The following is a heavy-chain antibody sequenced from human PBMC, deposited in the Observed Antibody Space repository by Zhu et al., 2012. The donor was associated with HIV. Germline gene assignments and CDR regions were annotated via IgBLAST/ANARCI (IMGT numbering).Heavy chain of an antibody. V-gene: IGHV4-38-2*01. CDR3: ARHVQGGXVAGNRFDP. CDR2: IHYSGST. CDR1: GNSISSGYY. D-gene: IGHD6-19*01. J-gene: IGHJ5*02. Sequence: QVQLQESGPGLVKPSETLSLTCAVSGNSISSGYYWGWIRQPPGKGLEWIGSIHYSGSTYDSPSLKSRVTISVDTSKNQFSLKLSSVTAADTAVYYCARHVQGGXVAGNRFDPGAREFWSPSPQ.